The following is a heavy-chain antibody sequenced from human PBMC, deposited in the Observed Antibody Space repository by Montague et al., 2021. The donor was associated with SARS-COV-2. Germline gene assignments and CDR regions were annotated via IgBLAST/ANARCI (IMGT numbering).Heavy chain of an antibody. CDR2: IYSNGDK. CDR3: AHLIRYYDIFTGIPFDD. Sequence: PALVKPTQTLTLTCTFSGFSLSTPNVGVAWIRQPPGKALEWLAVIYSNGDKRYSPSLQRRLTITKDTSRNQVVLSLTNVDPLDTATYYCAHLIRYYDIFTGIPFDDWGQGTTVTVSS. V-gene: IGHV2-5*01. D-gene: IGHD3-9*01. J-gene: IGHJ6*02. CDR1: GFSLSTPNVG.